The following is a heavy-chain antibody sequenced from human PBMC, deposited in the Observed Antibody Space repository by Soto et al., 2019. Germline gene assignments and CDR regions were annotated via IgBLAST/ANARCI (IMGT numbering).Heavy chain of an antibody. CDR2: IYWDDDK. D-gene: IGHD6-13*01. CDR1: GFSLSTTEVG. CDR3: ARQAPLAVAKSFDN. V-gene: IGHV2-5*02. J-gene: IGHJ4*02. Sequence: QITLKESGPTLVKPTQTLTLTCTFSGFSLSTTEVGVAWIRQPPGKALECLALIYWDDDKRYSPSLKSRLTITKDTAKTQVVLTMTTMDPVDTATYYCARQAPLAVAKSFDNWGQGTLVTVSS.